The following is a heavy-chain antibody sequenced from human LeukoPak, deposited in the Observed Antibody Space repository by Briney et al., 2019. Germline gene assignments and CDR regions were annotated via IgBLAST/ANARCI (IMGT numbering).Heavy chain of an antibody. CDR3: ATPRSGYYYYFDY. CDR1: GFTFTSYL. Sequence: GGSLRLSCAASGFTFTSYLMSWVRQAPGKGLEWVSSISSSSTYIYYADSLKGRFTISRDNAENSLYLQMNSLRAEDTAVYYCATPRSGYYYYFDYWGQGTLIAVSS. CDR2: ISSSSTYI. V-gene: IGHV3-21*01. J-gene: IGHJ4*02. D-gene: IGHD3-22*01.